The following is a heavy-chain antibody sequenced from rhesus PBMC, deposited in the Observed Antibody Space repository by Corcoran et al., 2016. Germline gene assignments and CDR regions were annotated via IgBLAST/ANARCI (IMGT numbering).Heavy chain of an antibody. D-gene: IGHD3-28*01. CDR3: ASQDYYDSGYYLFDY. CDR1: GGSISRCY. Sequence: QLQLQESGPGLVKPSESLSVTCAVSGGSISRCYWSWIRQAPGPGLDGIGYSYGSGSSTNCNPSLKSRVTLSVDTSKNELSLKLHSVTAADTAVYYCASQDYYDSGYYLFDYWGQGVLVTVSS. CDR2: SYGSGSST. V-gene: IGHV4-169*02. J-gene: IGHJ4*01.